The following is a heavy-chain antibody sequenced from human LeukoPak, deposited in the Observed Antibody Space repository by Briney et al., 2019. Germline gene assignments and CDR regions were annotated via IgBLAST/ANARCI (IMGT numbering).Heavy chain of an antibody. J-gene: IGHJ3*02. Sequence: RSETLSLTCVVYGGSFSGYHWSWIRQSPGKGLEWIGEINHRGSTNYNPSLKRRVTISVDTSKNQFSLKLNSVTAADTAVYYCAREIVAGLGVSFDIWGQGTMVTVSS. CDR2: INHRGST. CDR1: GGSFSGYH. D-gene: IGHD5-12*01. V-gene: IGHV4-34*01. CDR3: AREIVAGLGVSFDI.